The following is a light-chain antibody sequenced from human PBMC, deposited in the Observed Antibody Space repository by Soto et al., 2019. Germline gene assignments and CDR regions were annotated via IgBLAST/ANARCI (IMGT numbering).Light chain of an antibody. CDR1: SSDVGSYKF. CDR2: DVT. J-gene: IGLJ2*01. CDR3: CSYAVDSIYVV. Sequence: QSALTQPASVSGSPGQSITISCTGTSSDVGSYKFVSWYQQHPGKAPNLIIYDVTKRPSGVSNRFSGSKSGNTASLTISGLEAEDEADYYCCSYAVDSIYVVFGGGTKLTVL. V-gene: IGLV2-23*02.